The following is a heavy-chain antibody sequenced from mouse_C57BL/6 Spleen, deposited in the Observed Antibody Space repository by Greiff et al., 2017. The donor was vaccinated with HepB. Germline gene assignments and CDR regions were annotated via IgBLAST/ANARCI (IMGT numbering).Heavy chain of an antibody. V-gene: IGHV1-9*01. J-gene: IGHJ1*03. D-gene: IGHD1-1*01. CDR2: ILPGSGST. CDR1: GYTFTGYW. CDR3: ARGPSITAGVATWYFDV. Sequence: QVQLQQSGAELMKPGASVKLSCKATGYTFTGYWIEWVKQRPGHGLEWIGEILPGSGSTNYNEKFKGKATFTADTSSNTAYMQLSSLTTEDSAIYYCARGPSITAGVATWYFDVWGTGTTVTVSS.